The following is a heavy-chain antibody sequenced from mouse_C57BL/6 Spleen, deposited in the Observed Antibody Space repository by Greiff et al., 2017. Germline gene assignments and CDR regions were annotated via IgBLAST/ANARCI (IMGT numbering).Heavy chain of an antibody. CDR1: GYTFTSYW. Sequence: VQLQQPGAELVKPGASVKLSCKASGYTFTSYWMHWVKQRPGHGLEWIGMIHPNSGSTNYNEKFKSKATLTVDKSSSTAYMQLSSLTSEDSAVDDCARRDYYGSGDYFDYWGQGTTLTVSS. CDR2: IHPNSGST. D-gene: IGHD1-1*01. V-gene: IGHV1-64*01. J-gene: IGHJ2*01. CDR3: ARRDYYGSGDYFDY.